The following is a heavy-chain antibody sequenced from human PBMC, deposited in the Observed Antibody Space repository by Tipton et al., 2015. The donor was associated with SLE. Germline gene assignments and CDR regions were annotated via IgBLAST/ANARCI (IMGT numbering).Heavy chain of an antibody. Sequence: TLSLTCSVSGGSISTYYWSWVRQPPGKGLEWIGYMYYSGSTNYNPSLNSRVTISVDTSKNQFSLKVTSVTATDTAVYYCARDFWSGYGSFDYWGQGALVTVSS. D-gene: IGHD3-3*01. CDR2: MYYSGST. J-gene: IGHJ4*02. V-gene: IGHV4-59*01. CDR3: ARDFWSGYGSFDY. CDR1: GGSISTYY.